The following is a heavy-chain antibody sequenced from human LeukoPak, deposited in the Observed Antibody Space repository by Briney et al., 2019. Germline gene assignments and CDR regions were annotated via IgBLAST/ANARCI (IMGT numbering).Heavy chain of an antibody. Sequence: PGGSLRLSCAASGFTFSSYWMHWVRQAPGKGLVWVSRINSDGSSTSYADSVKGRFTISRDNAKNTLYLQMNSLRAEDTAVYYCARDWYYDFWSGSPDAFDIWGQGTMVTVSS. CDR1: GFTFSSYW. CDR3: ARDWYYDFWSGSPDAFDI. V-gene: IGHV3-74*01. J-gene: IGHJ3*02. CDR2: INSDGSST. D-gene: IGHD3-3*01.